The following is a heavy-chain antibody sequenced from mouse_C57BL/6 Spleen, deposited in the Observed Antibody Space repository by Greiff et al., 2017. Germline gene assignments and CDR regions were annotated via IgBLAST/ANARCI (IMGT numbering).Heavy chain of an antibody. D-gene: IGHD1-1*01. Sequence: QVQLQQSGAELMKPGASVKLSCKATGYTFTGYWIEWVKQRPGHGLEWIGAILPGSGSTNYNEKFKGKATFTADTSSNTAYMQLSSLTTEDSAIYYCARGGIYYGSGSAWFAYWGQGTLVTVSA. CDR2: ILPGSGST. CDR3: ARGGIYYGSGSAWFAY. J-gene: IGHJ3*01. CDR1: GYTFTGYW. V-gene: IGHV1-9*01.